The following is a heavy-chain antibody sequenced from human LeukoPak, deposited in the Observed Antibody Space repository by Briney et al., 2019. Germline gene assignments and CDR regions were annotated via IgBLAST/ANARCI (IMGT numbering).Heavy chain of an antibody. CDR1: GFIFNNYA. Sequence: GGSLRLSCAGFGFIFNNYAMHWVRQPPGKGLEWVSGISWNSGTIDYADSVRGRFTISRDNSKNTLYLQMNSLRAEDTAVYYCAKDGEWEHDYWGQGTLVTVSS. J-gene: IGHJ4*02. CDR3: AKDGEWEHDY. CDR2: ISWNSGTI. V-gene: IGHV3-9*01. D-gene: IGHD1-26*01.